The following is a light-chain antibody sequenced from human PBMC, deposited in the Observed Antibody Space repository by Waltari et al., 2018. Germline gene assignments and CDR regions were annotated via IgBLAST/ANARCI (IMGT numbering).Light chain of an antibody. J-gene: IGLJ3*02. CDR3: LSYTTSDILGV. Sequence: QSALTQPAPVSGSPGQSITISCTGIISDLGAYISPWYHPHPRKAPKLMIYEVGSRPPGVSNRFSGSKSGNTASLTISGLQAEDEADYYCLSYTTSDILGVFGGGTKLTVL. CDR1: ISDLGAYIS. V-gene: IGLV2-14*01. CDR2: EVG.